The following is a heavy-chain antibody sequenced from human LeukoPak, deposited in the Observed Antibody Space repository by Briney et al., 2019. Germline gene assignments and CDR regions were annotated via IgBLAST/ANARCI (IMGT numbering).Heavy chain of an antibody. CDR2: IWYDGRNK. J-gene: IGHJ3*02. V-gene: IGHV3-33*01. D-gene: IGHD3-16*02. CDR3: ARVNRGDAFDI. Sequence: PGRSLRLSCAASGFTFSSYGMHWVRQAPGKGLEWVAVIWYDGRNKFYADSLKGRFTISRDNSKNTLYLQMNSLRADDTAVYYCARVNRGDAFDIWGQGTLVTVSS. CDR1: GFTFSSYG.